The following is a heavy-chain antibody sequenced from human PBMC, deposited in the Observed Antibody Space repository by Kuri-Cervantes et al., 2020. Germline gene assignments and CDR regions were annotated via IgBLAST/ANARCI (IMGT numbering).Heavy chain of an antibody. D-gene: IGHD5-12*01. CDR2: INHSGST. CDR1: GFTFSSYS. CDR3: ARSRGVDIVATSNGGAVDY. V-gene: IGHV4-34*01. J-gene: IGHJ4*02. Sequence: ESLKISCAASGFTFSSYSMNWVRQAPGKGLEWIGEINHSGSTNYNPSLKSRVTISVDTSKNQFSLKLSSVTAADTAVYYCARSRGVDIVATSNGGAVDYWGQGTLVTVSS.